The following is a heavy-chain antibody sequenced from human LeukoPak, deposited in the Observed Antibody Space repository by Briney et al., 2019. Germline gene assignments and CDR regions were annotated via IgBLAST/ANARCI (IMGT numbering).Heavy chain of an antibody. CDR1: GFGFSRHN. CDR2: IGSDGSYI. CDR3: ARKMKTGDRVGSFDI. J-gene: IGHJ3*02. V-gene: IGHV3-21*01. D-gene: IGHD1-1*01. Sequence: PGGSLRLSCAASGFGFSRHNMNWVRQAPMKGLEWVSSIGSDGSYIYYADSVQGRFTISRDNAKNSLYLQMNSLTAEDTAVYYCARKMKTGDRVGSFDIWGQGTMVTVSS.